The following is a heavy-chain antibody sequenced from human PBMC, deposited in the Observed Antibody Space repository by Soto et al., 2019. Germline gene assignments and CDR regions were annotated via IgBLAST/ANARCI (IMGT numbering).Heavy chain of an antibody. Sequence: QVQLQESGPGLVKPSETLSLTCSVSGGSISNHYWSWIRQPPGKGLEWIGYIYDNGNTNYNPSLNTRVTISVNTSRNQISLTLSTVTAADKAVYYRTRANCYSEYWGQGTLVTVSS. V-gene: IGHV4-59*11. CDR3: TRANCYSEY. J-gene: IGHJ4*02. D-gene: IGHD7-27*01. CDR1: GGSISNHY. CDR2: IYDNGNT.